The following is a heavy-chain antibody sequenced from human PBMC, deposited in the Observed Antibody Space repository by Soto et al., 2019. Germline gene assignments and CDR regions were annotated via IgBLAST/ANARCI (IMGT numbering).Heavy chain of an antibody. D-gene: IGHD6-6*01. Sequence: QVQLVQSGAEVKKPGSSVKVSCKASGGTFSSYAISWVRQAPGQGLEWMGGIIPIFGTANYAQKFQGGVTPTVGTATYSHKFHGGVTITADESTSTAYMELRSLASEDTAVYYCARGRRSSPRGGNWFDPLGPGTLVTVSS. CDR2: IIPIFGTA. CDR3: ARGRRSSPRGGNWFDP. J-gene: IGHJ5*02. CDR1: GGTFSSYA. V-gene: IGHV1-69*12.